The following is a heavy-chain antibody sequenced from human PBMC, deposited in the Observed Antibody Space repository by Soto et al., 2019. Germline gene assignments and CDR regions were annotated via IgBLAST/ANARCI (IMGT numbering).Heavy chain of an antibody. CDR2: VYYSGST. CDR1: GDSISRHY. CDR3: ARVRTVFDY. J-gene: IGHJ4*02. D-gene: IGHD1-1*01. V-gene: IGHV4-59*11. Sequence: PSETRSLTCTVSGDSISRHYWNWIRQPPGRGLEWIGNVYYSGSTIYNPSLESRVTISVDRSNNQFSLKLRSVTAADAAVYYCARVRTVFDYWGQGILVTVSS.